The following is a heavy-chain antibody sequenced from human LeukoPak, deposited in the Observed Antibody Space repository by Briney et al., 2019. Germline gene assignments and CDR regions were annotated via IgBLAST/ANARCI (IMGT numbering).Heavy chain of an antibody. CDR1: GFTFDDYA. Sequence: PGGSLRLSCAASGFTFDDYAMHWVRQAPGQGLEWVSSVSWYSGSIGYADSVKGRFTISRDNAKNSLYLQMNSLRAEDTALYYCAKGSSHYYYYYMDVWGKGTTVTVSS. V-gene: IGHV3-9*01. J-gene: IGHJ6*03. CDR2: VSWYSGSI. CDR3: AKGSSHYYYYYMDV.